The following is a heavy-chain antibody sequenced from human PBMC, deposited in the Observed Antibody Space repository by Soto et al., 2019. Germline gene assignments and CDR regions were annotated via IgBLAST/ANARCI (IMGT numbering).Heavy chain of an antibody. J-gene: IGHJ4*02. CDR1: GGSISSSSYY. D-gene: IGHD3-16*02. V-gene: IGHV4-39*01. Sequence: QLQLQESGPGLVKPSETLSLTCTVSGGSISSSSYYWGWIRQPPGKGLEWIGSIYYRGSTYYNPSRKSRVTISADTSNNQFSIKLSSVTAADTAVYYCARHARAETPPYRTHYPTGALKHLDYWGQGTLVTVSS. CDR3: ARHARAETPPYRTHYPTGALKHLDY. CDR2: IYYRGST.